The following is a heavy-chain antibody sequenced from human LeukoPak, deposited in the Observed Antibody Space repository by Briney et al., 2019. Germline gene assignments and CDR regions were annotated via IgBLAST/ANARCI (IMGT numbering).Heavy chain of an antibody. CDR2: INAGYGNT. V-gene: IGHV1-3*01. J-gene: IGHJ4*02. Sequence: ASVKVSCKASGYTFTSYAMHWVRQAPGQRLEWMGWINAGYGNTKYSQKFQGRVTITRDTSASTAYMELSSLRSEDTAVYYCARSGDYGWYFDYWGQGTLVTVSS. CDR3: ARSGDYGWYFDY. D-gene: IGHD4-17*01. CDR1: GYTFTSYA.